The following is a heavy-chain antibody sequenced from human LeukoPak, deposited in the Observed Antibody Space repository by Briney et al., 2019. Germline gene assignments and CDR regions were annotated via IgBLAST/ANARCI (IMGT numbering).Heavy chain of an antibody. D-gene: IGHD3-16*02. CDR2: IHPRDSDI. Sequence: GESLKISCKGSGYTFTTYWLAWVRQMPGKGLEWMAIIHPRDSDIRYSPPFRGQVTLSADKSISTAYLQWNSLKASDTAMYYCARMIGLGEVSPYFDYWCQGSLVTVSS. V-gene: IGHV5-51*01. CDR3: ARMIGLGEVSPYFDY. CDR1: GYTFTTYW. J-gene: IGHJ4*02.